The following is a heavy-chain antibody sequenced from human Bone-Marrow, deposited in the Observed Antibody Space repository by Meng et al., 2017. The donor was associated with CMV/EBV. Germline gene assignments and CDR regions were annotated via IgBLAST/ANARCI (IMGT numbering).Heavy chain of an antibody. CDR1: GFTFSSYS. V-gene: IGHV4-34*01. J-gene: IGHJ4*02. CDR2: INHSGST. CDR3: ARGQFLEFDY. D-gene: IGHD3-3*01. Sequence: ESLKISCAASGFTFSSYSMNWVRQPPGKGLEWIGEINHSGSTNYNPSLKRRVTISVDTSKNQFSLKLSSVTAADTAVYYCARGQFLEFDYWGQGTLVTVSS.